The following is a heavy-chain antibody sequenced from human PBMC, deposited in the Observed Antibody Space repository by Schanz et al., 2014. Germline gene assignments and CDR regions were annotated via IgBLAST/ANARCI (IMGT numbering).Heavy chain of an antibody. CDR1: GFTFSSHW. V-gene: IGHV3-74*02. CDR2: INSVGSNT. D-gene: IGHD4-17*01. Sequence: EVQLVESGGGVVQPGRSLRLSCAASGFTFSSHWMHWVRQDPGKGLVWVARINSVGSNTDYADSVTGRFTISRDNAKNTLYLQMNTLRAEDTAVYYCARKMKLWVYGGKGHDSLDIWGQGTMVTVSS. CDR3: ARKMKLWVYGGKGHDSLDI. J-gene: IGHJ3*02.